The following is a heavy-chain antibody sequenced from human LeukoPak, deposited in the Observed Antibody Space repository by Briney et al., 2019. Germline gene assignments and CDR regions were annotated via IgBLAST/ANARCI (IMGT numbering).Heavy chain of an antibody. J-gene: IGHJ6*02. CDR3: ARDSPTTPPSYYYYGMDV. D-gene: IGHD2/OR15-2a*01. V-gene: IGHV3-11*01. CDR2: ISSSGSTI. CDR1: GFTFSSYA. Sequence: GGSLRLSCAASGFTFSSYAMSWIRQAPGKGLEWVSYISSSGSTIYYADSVKGRFTISRDNAKNSLYLQMNSLRAEDTAVYYCARDSPTTPPSYYYYGMDVWGQGTTVTVSS.